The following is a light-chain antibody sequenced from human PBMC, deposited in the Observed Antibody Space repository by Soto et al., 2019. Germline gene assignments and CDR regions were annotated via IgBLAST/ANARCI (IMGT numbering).Light chain of an antibody. V-gene: IGKV3-15*01. Sequence: EIVMTQSQATLSVSPGERATLSCRASQSVSSNLAWYQQKPGQAPRLLIYGASTRATGIPARFSGSGSGTEFTLTISSLQSEDFAVYSCQQYNNWPLTFGGGTKVDI. CDR3: QQYNNWPLT. CDR1: QSVSSN. CDR2: GAS. J-gene: IGKJ4*01.